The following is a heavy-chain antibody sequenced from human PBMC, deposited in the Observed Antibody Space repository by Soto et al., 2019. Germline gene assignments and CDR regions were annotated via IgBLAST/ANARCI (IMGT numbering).Heavy chain of an antibody. CDR3: ARGVGASYYFDY. D-gene: IGHD1-26*01. V-gene: IGHV1-18*01. CDR1: GYTFTSYG. Sequence: ASVKVSCKASGYTFTSYGISWVRQAPGQGLEWMGWISAYNGNTNYAQMLEGRVTMATDTSTSTAYMEMRSLRPDDTAAYYCARGVGASYYFDYWGQGPLVTVSS. J-gene: IGHJ4*02. CDR2: ISAYNGNT.